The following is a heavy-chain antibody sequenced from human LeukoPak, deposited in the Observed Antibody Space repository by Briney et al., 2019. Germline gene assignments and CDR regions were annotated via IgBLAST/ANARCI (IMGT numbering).Heavy chain of an antibody. D-gene: IGHD7-27*01. CDR1: GGSISNYY. CDR3: ASNTGTVFDY. Sequence: PSETLSLTCTVSGGSISNYYWSWIRQPPGKGLEWLGYVYYTGSTEYNPSLRSRVTISLEMSKHQFSLNLTSVTAADTAVYYCASNTGTVFDYWGQGALVTVSS. V-gene: IGHV4-59*01. J-gene: IGHJ4*02. CDR2: VYYTGST.